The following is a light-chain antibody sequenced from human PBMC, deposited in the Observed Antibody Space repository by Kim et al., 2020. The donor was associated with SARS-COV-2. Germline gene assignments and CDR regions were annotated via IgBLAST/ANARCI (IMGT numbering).Light chain of an antibody. CDR2: DAS. CDR1: QAISSW. Sequence: DIQMTQSPSSVSASVGDRVNITCRASQAISSWLAWYQQKPGKAPKLLIYDASSLQSGVPSRFSGSGSGTDFTLTISSLQPEDFATYCSQQANSLPRTFGQRTTVE. V-gene: IGKV1-12*01. J-gene: IGKJ1*01. CDR3: QQANSLPRT.